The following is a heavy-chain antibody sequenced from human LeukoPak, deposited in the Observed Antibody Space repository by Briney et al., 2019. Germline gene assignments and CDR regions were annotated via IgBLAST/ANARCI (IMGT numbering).Heavy chain of an antibody. CDR2: ISGSSSTM. V-gene: IGHV3-48*02. CDR3: ARDTYGDYSFDY. Sequence: GGSLRLSCAASGFSFSSYAMHWVRQAPGKGLEWVSYISGSSSTMYYADSVKGRFTISRDNAKNSLYLQMNSLRDEDTAVYYCARDTYGDYSFDYWGQGTLVTVSS. D-gene: IGHD4-17*01. J-gene: IGHJ4*02. CDR1: GFSFSSYA.